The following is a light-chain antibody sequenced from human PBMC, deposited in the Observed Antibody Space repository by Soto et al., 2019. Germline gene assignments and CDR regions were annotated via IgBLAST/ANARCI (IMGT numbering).Light chain of an antibody. V-gene: IGLV2-14*01. CDR2: EVS. J-gene: IGLJ1*01. CDR1: SGDVGGYYY. CDR3: SSYTAGGTI. Sequence: QSALTQPASVSGSPGQSITISCTGTSGDVGGYYYVSWYQQLPGKAPKLMISEVSNRPSGVSNRFSGSKSGNTASLTISWPEAEDEAEYYCSSYTAGGTIFGTGTKLTVL.